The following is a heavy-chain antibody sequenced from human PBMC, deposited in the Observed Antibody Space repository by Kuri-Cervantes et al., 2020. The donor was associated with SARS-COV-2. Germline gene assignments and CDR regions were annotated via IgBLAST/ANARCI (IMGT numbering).Heavy chain of an antibody. V-gene: IGHV3-33*01. J-gene: IGHJ6*03. D-gene: IGHD3-16*01. CDR2: IWHHGSNK. CDR3: ARDMTFDEYGDYFYYYMDV. Sequence: GESLKISCVASGFTFNNFGMHWVRQAPGKGLEWVAVIWHHGSNKYYGDSVRGRFTVSRDNSKNTLYLEMDGLRPEDTAVYYCARDMTFDEYGDYFYYYMDVWGKGTTVTVSS. CDR1: GFTFNNFG.